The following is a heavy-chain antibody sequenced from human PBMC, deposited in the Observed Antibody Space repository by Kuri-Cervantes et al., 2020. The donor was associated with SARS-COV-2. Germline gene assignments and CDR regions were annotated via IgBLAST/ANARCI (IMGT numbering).Heavy chain of an antibody. CDR3: ARLSFGASGYYYYMDV. CDR1: GGSISSGSYY. D-gene: IGHD3-3*01. J-gene: IGHJ6*03. V-gene: IGHV4-61*09. CDR2: IHTGGST. Sequence: LRLSCSVSGGSISSGSYYWSWIRQPAGKGLEWIGYIHTGGSTNYNPSLKSRVTISVDTSKNQFSLKLSSVTAADTAVYYCARLSFGASGYYYYMDVWGKGTTVTVSS.